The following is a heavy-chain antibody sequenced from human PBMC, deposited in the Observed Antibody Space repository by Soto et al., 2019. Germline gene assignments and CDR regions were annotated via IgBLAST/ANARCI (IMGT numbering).Heavy chain of an antibody. CDR2: IYYSGST. CDR1: GGPVSSGSYH. J-gene: IGHJ4*02. CDR3: ARSPYDFWSGYSRPPYYFDY. V-gene: IGHV4-61*01. D-gene: IGHD3-3*01. Sequence: SETLSLTCPVSGGPVSSGSYHWSWNRQSPGKGLEWIGYIYYSGSTNYNPSLKSRVSISVDTSKNQFSLRLSSVTAADTAFYYCARSPYDFWSGYSRPPYYFDYWGQGTLVTVSS.